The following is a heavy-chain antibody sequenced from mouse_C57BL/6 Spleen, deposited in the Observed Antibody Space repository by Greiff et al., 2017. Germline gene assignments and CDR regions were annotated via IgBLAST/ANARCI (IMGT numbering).Heavy chain of an antibody. J-gene: IGHJ3*01. CDR2: ISSGSSTI. Sequence: EVQRVESGGGLVKPGGSLKLSCAASGFTFSDYGMHWVRQAPEKGLEWVAYISSGSSTIYYADTVKGRFTISRDNAKNTLFLQMTSLRSEDTAMYYCASNYGYDGAYWGQGTLVTVSA. V-gene: IGHV5-17*01. CDR1: GFTFSDYG. CDR3: ASNYGYDGAY. D-gene: IGHD2-2*01.